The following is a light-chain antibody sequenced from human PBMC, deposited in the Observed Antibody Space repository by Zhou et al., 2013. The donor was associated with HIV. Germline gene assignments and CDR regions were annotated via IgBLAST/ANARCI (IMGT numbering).Light chain of an antibody. CDR3: QKYNSAPWT. J-gene: IGKJ1*01. CDR2: AAS. Sequence: DIQMTQSPSSLSASVGDRVTITCRASQNIKNYLNWYQQKPGKAPSVLIYAASSLQSGVPSRFSGSGSGTDFTLTISSLQPEDVATYYCQKYNSAPWTFGQGTKVEIK. CDR1: QNIKNY. V-gene: IGKV1-39*01.